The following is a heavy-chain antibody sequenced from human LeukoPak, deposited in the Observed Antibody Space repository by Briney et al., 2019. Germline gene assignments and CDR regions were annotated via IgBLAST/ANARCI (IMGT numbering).Heavy chain of an antibody. CDR2: INPSGGST. V-gene: IGHV1-46*01. D-gene: IGHD1-7*01. J-gene: IGHJ4*02. CDR1: GYTFTSYY. CDR3: ASSFKIGTTGYFDY. Sequence: ASVKVSCKASGYTFTSYYMHWVRQAPGQGLEWMGIINPSGGSTSYAQKFQGRVTITTDESTSTAYMELSSLRSEDTAVYYCASSFKIGTTGYFDYWGQGTLVTVSS.